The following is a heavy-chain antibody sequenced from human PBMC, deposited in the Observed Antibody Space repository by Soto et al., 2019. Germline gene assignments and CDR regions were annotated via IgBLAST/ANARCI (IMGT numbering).Heavy chain of an antibody. V-gene: IGHV3-74*01. CDR2: ISNDGSIT. CDR1: GFIFSNDW. J-gene: IGHJ4*02. Sequence: GGSLRLSCEASGFIFSNDWMHWVRQTPGTGLVWVSRISNDGSITNYADSVKGRFTISRDNAKNSLCLQMNSLRAEDTAVFYCARVDSTDYYDSSGYQFDYWGQGTLVTVSS. CDR3: ARVDSTDYYDSSGYQFDY. D-gene: IGHD3-22*01.